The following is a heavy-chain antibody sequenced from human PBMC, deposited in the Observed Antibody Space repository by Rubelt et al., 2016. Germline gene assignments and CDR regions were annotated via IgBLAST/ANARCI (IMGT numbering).Heavy chain of an antibody. J-gene: IGHJ4*02. V-gene: IGHV4-39*07. Sequence: QLQLQESGPGLVKPSETLSLTCTVSVGSISSNSYYWGWIRQPPGKGLEWIGSFSYSGRTYYNPSLKSRVTISEDTSKNQFVLKLRSVTAADTAVYYCARSFMVVSAIDYWGQGTLVTVSS. CDR2: FSYSGRT. D-gene: IGHD2-15*01. CDR1: VGSISSNSYY. CDR3: ARSFMVVSAIDY.